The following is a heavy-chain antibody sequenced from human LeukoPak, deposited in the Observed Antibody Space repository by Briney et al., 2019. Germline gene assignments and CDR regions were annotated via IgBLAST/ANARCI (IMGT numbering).Heavy chain of an antibody. CDR2: FDPEDGET. D-gene: IGHD2-2*01. J-gene: IGHJ6*02. V-gene: IGHV1-24*01. Sequence: GASVKVSCKVSEYTLTELSLHWVRQAPGEGLEWMGGFDPEDGETIYAQKFQGRVTMTEDTSANTAYMELSSLKSEDTAVYYCARVPSSYYYGMDVWGQGTTVTVSS. CDR1: EYTLTELS. CDR3: ARVPSSYYYGMDV.